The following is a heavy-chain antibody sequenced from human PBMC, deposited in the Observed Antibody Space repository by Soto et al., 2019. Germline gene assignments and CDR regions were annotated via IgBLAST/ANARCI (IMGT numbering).Heavy chain of an antibody. CDR3: AREEYSGYPNYFDY. Sequence: PGGSLRLSCAASGFTFSSYWMSWVRQAPGKGLEWVANIKQDGSEKYYVDSVKGRFTISRDNAKNSLYLQMNSLRAEDTAVYYCAREEYSGYPNYFDYWGQGTLVTVSS. J-gene: IGHJ4*02. D-gene: IGHD5-12*01. CDR2: IKQDGSEK. CDR1: GFTFSSYW. V-gene: IGHV3-7*01.